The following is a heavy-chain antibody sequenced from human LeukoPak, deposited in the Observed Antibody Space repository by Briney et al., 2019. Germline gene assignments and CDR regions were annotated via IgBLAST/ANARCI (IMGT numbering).Heavy chain of an antibody. J-gene: IGHJ5*02. V-gene: IGHV1-2*02. CDR2: ISPNSGGT. Sequence: GASVKVSCKASGYTFIDYYMHWVRQAPGQGLEWIGWISPNSGGTKYVQKFQGRVTMTRDTSITTVYMELSGLRSDDTAVYYCAREAYYDSSGYYRRWFDPWGQGTLVTVSS. D-gene: IGHD3-22*01. CDR1: GYTFIDYY. CDR3: AREAYYDSSGYYRRWFDP.